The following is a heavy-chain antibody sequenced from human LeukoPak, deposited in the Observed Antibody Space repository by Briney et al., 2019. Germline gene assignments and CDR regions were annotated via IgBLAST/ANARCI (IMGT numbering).Heavy chain of an antibody. D-gene: IGHD3-22*01. V-gene: IGHV4-4*07. CDR1: GGSISHYY. CDR3: ATWSSGYYFDAFDI. CDR2: LYTGGIT. J-gene: IGHJ3*02. Sequence: SETLSLTCTVSGGSISHYYWNWIRQSAVMRLEWIGRLYTGGITEYNPSLKSRVTMSVDTSKSQFSLEVRSVTAADTALYYCATWSSGYYFDAFDIWGQGTMVTVSS.